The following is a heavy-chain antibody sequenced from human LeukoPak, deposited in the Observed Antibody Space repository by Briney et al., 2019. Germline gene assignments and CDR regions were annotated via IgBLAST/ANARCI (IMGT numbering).Heavy chain of an antibody. V-gene: IGHV4-31*11. D-gene: IGHD5-24*01. CDR3: ARGDGYNGDFDY. CDR1: GGSISSGGYS. J-gene: IGHJ4*02. CDR2: IYYSGST. Sequence: SETLSLTCAVSGGSISSGGYSWSWIRQHPGKGLEWIGYIYYSGSTYYNPSLKSRVTISVDTSKNQFSLKLSSVTAADTAVYYCARGDGYNGDFDYWGQGTLVTVSS.